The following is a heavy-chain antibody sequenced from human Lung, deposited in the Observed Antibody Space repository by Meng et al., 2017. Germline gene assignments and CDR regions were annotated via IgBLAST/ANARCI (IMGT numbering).Heavy chain of an antibody. V-gene: IGHV4-34*01. CDR2: INHSGST. J-gene: IGHJ4*02. Sequence: GHRKPWGQGCLNPSGTLSPTCLVSGGSFRDYYCSWIRQPPGKGLEWIGEINHSGSTNYNPSLESRATISVDTSQNNLSLKLSSVTAADSAVYYCARGPTTMAHDFDYWGQGTLSPSPQ. D-gene: IGHD4-11*01. CDR1: GGSFRDYY. CDR3: ARGPTTMAHDFDY.